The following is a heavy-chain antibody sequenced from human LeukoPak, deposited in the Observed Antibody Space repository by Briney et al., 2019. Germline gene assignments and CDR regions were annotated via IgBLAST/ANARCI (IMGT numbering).Heavy chain of an antibody. CDR1: GGSISSYY. V-gene: IGHV4-59*01. CDR3: ARVRAAFDY. CDR2: IYYSGST. Sequence: SETLSLTCTVSGGSISSYYWSWIRQLPGKGLEWIGYIYYSGSTNYNPSLKSRVTISVDTSKNQFSLKLSSVTAADTAVYYCARVRAAFDYWGQGTLVTVSS. J-gene: IGHJ4*02. D-gene: IGHD6-13*01.